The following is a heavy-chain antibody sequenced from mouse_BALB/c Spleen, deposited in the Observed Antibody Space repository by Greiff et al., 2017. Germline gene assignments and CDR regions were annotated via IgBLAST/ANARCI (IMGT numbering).Heavy chain of an antibody. CDR2: IYPGDGDT. D-gene: IGHD1-1*01. J-gene: IGHJ3*01. CDR3: AYYGSSPFAY. Sequence: QVQLQQSGAELVRPGSSVKISCKASGYAFSSYWMNWVKQRPGQGLEWIGQIYPGDGDTNYNGKFKGKATLTADKSSSTAYMQLSSLTSEDSAVYFCAYYGSSPFAYWGQGTLVTVSA. CDR1: GYAFSSYW. V-gene: IGHV1-80*01.